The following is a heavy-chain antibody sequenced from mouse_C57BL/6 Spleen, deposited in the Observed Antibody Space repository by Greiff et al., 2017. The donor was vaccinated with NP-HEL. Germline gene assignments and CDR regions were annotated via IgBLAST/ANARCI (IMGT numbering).Heavy chain of an antibody. CDR2: INYDGSST. D-gene: IGHD2-4*01. J-gene: IGHJ2*01. CDR1: GFTFSDYY. CDR3: ARVRDYDGDYFDY. Sequence: DVKLVESEGGLVQPGSSMKLSCTASGFTFSDYYMAWVRQVPEKGLEWVANINYDGSSTYYLDSLKSRFIISRDNAKNILYLQMSSLKSEDTATYYCARVRDYDGDYFDYWGQGTTLTVSS. V-gene: IGHV5-16*01.